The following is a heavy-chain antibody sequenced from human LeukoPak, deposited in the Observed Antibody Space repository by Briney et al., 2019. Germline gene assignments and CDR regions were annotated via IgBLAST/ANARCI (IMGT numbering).Heavy chain of an antibody. CDR1: GGSFSGYY. V-gene: IGHV4-34*01. J-gene: IGHJ4*02. D-gene: IGHD3-10*01. CDR2: INHSGST. CDR3: ARRPWFGDFDY. Sequence: SETLSLTCAVYGGSFSGYYWSWIRQPPGKGLDWIGEINHSGSTNYNPSLKSRVTISVDTSKNQSSLTLSSVTAAATAVYYCARRPWFGDFDYWGQGTLVTVSS.